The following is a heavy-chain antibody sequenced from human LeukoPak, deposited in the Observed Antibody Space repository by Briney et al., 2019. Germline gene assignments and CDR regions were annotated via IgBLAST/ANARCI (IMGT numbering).Heavy chain of an antibody. J-gene: IGHJ4*02. D-gene: IGHD3-10*01. V-gene: IGHV2-70*11. CDR1: GFSLSTSGMC. CDR3: ARIAANGAWFGEGYFDY. Sequence: SGPTLVKPTQTLTLTCTFSGFSLSTSGMCVSWIRQPPGKALEWLARIEWDDDKYYSTSLKTRLTISKDTSKNQVVLTMTNMDPVDTATYYCARIAANGAWFGEGYFDYWGQGTLVTVSS. CDR2: IEWDDDK.